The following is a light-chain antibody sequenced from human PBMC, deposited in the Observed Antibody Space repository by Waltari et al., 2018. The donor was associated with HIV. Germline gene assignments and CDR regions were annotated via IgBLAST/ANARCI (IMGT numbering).Light chain of an antibody. CDR2: EVT. J-gene: IGLJ2*01. CDR3: SSDGDSLKVV. Sequence: QSALTQPPSASGSLGQSVTISCTGSSSDIGAYDFVSWFQQHPHSAPKLLLYEVTRRPASVSGRFSGSRSGHTAFLTVAGLQPDDEATYVCSSDGDSLKVVFGGGTNVPV. CDR1: SSDIGAYDF. V-gene: IGLV2-8*01.